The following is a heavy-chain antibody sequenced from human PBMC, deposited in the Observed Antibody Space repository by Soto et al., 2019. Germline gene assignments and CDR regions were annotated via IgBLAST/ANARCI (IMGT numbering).Heavy chain of an antibody. CDR2: IIPIFGTA. Sequence: SVKVSCKASGGTFSSYAISWVRQAPGQGLEWMGGIIPIFGTANYAQKFQGRVTITADESTSTAYMELSSLRSEDTAVYYCASSYIRDGYNYYYYYGMDVWGQGTTVTVS. CDR3: ASSYIRDGYNYYYYYGMDV. V-gene: IGHV1-69*13. D-gene: IGHD5-12*01. CDR1: GGTFSSYA. J-gene: IGHJ6*02.